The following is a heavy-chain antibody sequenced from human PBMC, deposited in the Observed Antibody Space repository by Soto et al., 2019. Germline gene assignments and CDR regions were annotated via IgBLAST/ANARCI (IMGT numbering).Heavy chain of an antibody. CDR1: GYTFTSYD. CDR2: MNPNSGNT. V-gene: IGHV1-8*01. Sequence: ASVKVSCKASGYTFTSYDINWVRQATGQGLEWMGWMNPNSGNTGYAQKFQGRVTMTRNTSISTAYMELSSLRSEDTAVYYCARIEAGKYYYGSGSYYYYYYMDVWGKGTTVTVSS. J-gene: IGHJ6*03. D-gene: IGHD3-10*01. CDR3: ARIEAGKYYYGSGSYYYYYYMDV.